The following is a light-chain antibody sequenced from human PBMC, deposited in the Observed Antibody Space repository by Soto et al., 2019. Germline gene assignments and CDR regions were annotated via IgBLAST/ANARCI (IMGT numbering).Light chain of an antibody. CDR2: EVS. CDR1: NNDVGGYNY. CDR3: ASYTGTTTVV. V-gene: IGLV2-14*01. J-gene: IGLJ2*01. Sequence: QSALTQPASVSGSPGQSITISCTGTNNDVGGYNYVSWYQQHPGKAPKLMIYEVSNRPSGVSYRFSGSKFDNTASLTISGLQAEDEADYYCASYTGTTTVVFGGGTKLTVL.